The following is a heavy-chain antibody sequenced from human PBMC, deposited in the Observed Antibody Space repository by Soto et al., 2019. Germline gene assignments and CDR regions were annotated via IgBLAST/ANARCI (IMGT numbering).Heavy chain of an antibody. CDR3: ARHSIAVAGSDDY. D-gene: IGHD6-19*01. J-gene: IGHJ4*02. Sequence: PSETLSLSCTVSGGSISSSSYYWGWIRQPPGKGLEWIGSIYYSGSTYYNPSLKSRVTISVDTSKNQFSLKLSSVTAADTAVYYCARHSIAVAGSDDYWGQGTLVTVPQ. CDR2: IYYSGST. CDR1: GGSISSSSYY. V-gene: IGHV4-39*01.